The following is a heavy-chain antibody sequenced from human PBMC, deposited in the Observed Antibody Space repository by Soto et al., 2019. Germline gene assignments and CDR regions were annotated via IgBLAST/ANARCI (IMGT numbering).Heavy chain of an antibody. J-gene: IGHJ6*02. Sequence: SLRLYYSACGVHFRSYAMRWVRQAPGNGLECVAVISYDGSNKYYADSVKGRFTISRDNSKNTLYLQMNSPTAEDTAVYYCAREDIVVGPAAIPYYYYGMDVWGQGTTVNGSS. CDR3: AREDIVVGPAAIPYYYYGMDV. CDR1: GVHFRSYA. D-gene: IGHD2-2*02. CDR2: ISYDGSNK. V-gene: IGHV3-30-3*01.